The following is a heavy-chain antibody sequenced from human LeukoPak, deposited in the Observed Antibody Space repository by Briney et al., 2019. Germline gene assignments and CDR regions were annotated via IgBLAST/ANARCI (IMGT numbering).Heavy chain of an antibody. J-gene: IGHJ4*02. D-gene: IGHD4-23*01. CDR2: ISGSGGST. Sequence: GGSLRLSCAASGFTFSSYAMSWVRQAPGKGLEWVSAISGSGGSTYYAGSVKGRFTISRDNSKNTLYLQMNSLRAEDTAVYYCAKRSDYGGNWNYFDYWGQGTLVTVSS. V-gene: IGHV3-23*01. CDR3: AKRSDYGGNWNYFDY. CDR1: GFTFSSYA.